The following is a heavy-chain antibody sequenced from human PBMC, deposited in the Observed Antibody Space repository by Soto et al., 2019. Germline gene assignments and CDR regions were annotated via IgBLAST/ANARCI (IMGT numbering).Heavy chain of an antibody. Sequence: QLQLQESGPGLVKPSETLSLTCTVSGGSISSSSYYWGWIRQPPGKGLEWIGSIYYSGSTYYNPSLKSRVAISVDTSKNQFSLKLSSVTAADTAVYYCARAGDLWSGYIRWFDPWGQGTLVTVSS. CDR3: ARAGDLWSGYIRWFDP. CDR1: GGSISSSSYY. D-gene: IGHD3-3*01. CDR2: IYYSGST. J-gene: IGHJ5*02. V-gene: IGHV4-39*01.